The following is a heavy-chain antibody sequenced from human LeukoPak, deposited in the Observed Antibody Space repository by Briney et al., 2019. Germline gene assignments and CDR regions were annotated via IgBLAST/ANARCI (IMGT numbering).Heavy chain of an antibody. V-gene: IGHV3-64D*06. CDR2: VNSNGVST. CDR3: VKDRDRNLARVNFDY. Sequence: GSLRLSCSASGFTFSSYALHWVRQAPGKGLEYVSGVNSNGVSTNYADSVKGRITISRDNSNNTLHLQMSSLRGEDTAVYYCVKDRDRNLARVNFDYWGQGTLVTVSS. CDR1: GFTFSSYA. D-gene: IGHD5-24*01. J-gene: IGHJ4*02.